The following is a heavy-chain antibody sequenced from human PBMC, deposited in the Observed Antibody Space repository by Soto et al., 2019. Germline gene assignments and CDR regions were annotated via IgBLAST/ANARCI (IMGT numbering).Heavy chain of an antibody. V-gene: IGHV3-9*01. CDR2: ISWNSGSI. Sequence: SLRLSCAASGFTFDDYAMHWVRQAPGKGLEWVSGISWNSGSIGYADSVKGRFTISRDNAKNSLYLQMNSLRAEDTALYYCAKDQSLYYFDYWGQGTLVTVSS. CDR1: GFTFDDYA. CDR3: AKDQSLYYFDY. J-gene: IGHJ4*02.